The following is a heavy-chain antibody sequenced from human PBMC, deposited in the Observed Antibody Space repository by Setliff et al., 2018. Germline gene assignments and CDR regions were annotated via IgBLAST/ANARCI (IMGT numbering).Heavy chain of an antibody. Sequence: GGSLRLSCAASGFTFSSYAMSWVRQAPGKGLEWVANIKQDGSEKYYVDSVKGRFTISRDNAKNSLYLQMNSLRAEDTAVYYCARDGGEYWDQGTLVTVSS. D-gene: IGHD3-16*01. CDR3: ARDGGEY. V-gene: IGHV3-7*01. CDR1: GFTFSSYA. CDR2: IKQDGSEK. J-gene: IGHJ4*02.